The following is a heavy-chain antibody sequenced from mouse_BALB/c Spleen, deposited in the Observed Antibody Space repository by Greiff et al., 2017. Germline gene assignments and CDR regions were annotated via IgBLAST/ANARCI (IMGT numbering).Heavy chain of an antibody. V-gene: IGHV5-6-5*01. Sequence: EVQGVESGGGLVKPGGSLKLSCAASGFTFSSYAMSWVRQTPEKRLEWVASISSGGSTYYPDSVKGRFTISRDNARNILYLQMSSLRSEDTAMYYCARGGALQYYAMDYWGQGTSVTVSS. CDR2: ISSGGST. D-gene: IGHD2-1*01. J-gene: IGHJ4*01. CDR1: GFTFSSYA. CDR3: ARGGALQYYAMDY.